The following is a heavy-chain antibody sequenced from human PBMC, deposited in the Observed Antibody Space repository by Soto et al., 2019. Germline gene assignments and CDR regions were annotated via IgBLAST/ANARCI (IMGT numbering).Heavy chain of an antibody. J-gene: IGHJ4*02. CDR2: INHSGST. CDR1: GGSFSGYY. Sequence: SETLSLTCAVYGGSFSGYYWSWIRQPPGKGPEWIGEINHSGSTNYNPSLKSRVTISVDTSKNQFSLKLSSVTAADTAVYYCARVKGIYGSGSYYKGYFDYWGQGTLVTVSS. CDR3: ARVKGIYGSGSYYKGYFDY. V-gene: IGHV4-34*01. D-gene: IGHD3-10*01.